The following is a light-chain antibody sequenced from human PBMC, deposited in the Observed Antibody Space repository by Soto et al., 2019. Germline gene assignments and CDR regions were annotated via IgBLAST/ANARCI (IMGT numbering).Light chain of an antibody. V-gene: IGLV1-47*02. CDR1: SSNIGSNY. CDR3: AAWDDSLSGGV. CDR2: SDI. J-gene: IGLJ3*02. Sequence: QSVLTQPPSASGTPGQRVTISCSGSSSNIGSNYVYWYQQLPGTAPKLLIYSDIQRPSGVPDRFSGSKSGTLASLAISGLRSEDEADYYCAAWDDSLSGGVFGGGTKVTVL.